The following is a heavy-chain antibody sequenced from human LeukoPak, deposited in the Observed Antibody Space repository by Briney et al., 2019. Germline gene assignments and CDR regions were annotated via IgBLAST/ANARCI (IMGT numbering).Heavy chain of an antibody. CDR3: VRGAKCSGGGCDSKEYVYYFDY. Sequence: GASVKVSCKASGYTFTGYYMHWVRQAPGQGLEWMGWMNPISGNTGFAQKFQGRVTISRSTSISTAYMELSSLRSDDTAVYYCVRGAKCSGGGCDSKEYVYYFDYWGQGTLATVSS. CDR2: MNPISGNT. V-gene: IGHV1-8*03. J-gene: IGHJ4*02. CDR1: GYTFTGYY. D-gene: IGHD6-25*01.